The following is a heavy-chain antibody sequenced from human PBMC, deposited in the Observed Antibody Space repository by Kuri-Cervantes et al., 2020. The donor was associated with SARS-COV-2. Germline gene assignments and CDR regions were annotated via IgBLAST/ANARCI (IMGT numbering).Heavy chain of an antibody. CDR2: INPNSGGT. CDR3: ARGYCSSISRHYYYYYMDV. J-gene: IGHJ6*03. D-gene: IGHD2-2*01. V-gene: IGHV1-2*02. CDR1: GYTFTGYY. Sequence: ASVKVSCKASGYTFTGYYMHWVRQAPGQGLEWMGWINPNSGGTNYAQKFQGRVTMTRDTSISTAYMELSRLRSDDTAVYYCARGYCSSISRHYYYYYMDVWGKGTTVTVSS.